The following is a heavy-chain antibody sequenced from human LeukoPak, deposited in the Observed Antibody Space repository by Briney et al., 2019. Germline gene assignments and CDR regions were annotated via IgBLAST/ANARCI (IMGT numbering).Heavy chain of an antibody. J-gene: IGHJ4*02. Sequence: GGSLRLSCAASGFTFSSYAMHWVRQAPGKGLEWVAVISYDGSNKYYADSVKGRFTISRDNSKNTLYLQMNSLRAEDTAVYYCAKVPNYYGSGSTVDYWGQGTLVTVSS. V-gene: IGHV3-30*07. CDR2: ISYDGSNK. D-gene: IGHD3-10*01. CDR3: AKVPNYYGSGSTVDY. CDR1: GFTFSSYA.